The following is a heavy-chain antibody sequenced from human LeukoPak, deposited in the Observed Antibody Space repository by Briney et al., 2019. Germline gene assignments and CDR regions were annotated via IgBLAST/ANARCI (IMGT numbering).Heavy chain of an antibody. CDR3: ARGSVTPDF. J-gene: IGHJ4*02. V-gene: IGHV4-59*01. Sequence: SETLSLTCTVSGVSITSCYWSWIRQPPGKGLEWIGYIFHSGGTNYNPSLKSRVSISMDTSKNHFSLKVNSVTAADTAVYYCARGSVTPDFWGRGTLVTVSS. CDR2: IFHSGGT. D-gene: IGHD4-17*01. CDR1: GVSITSCY.